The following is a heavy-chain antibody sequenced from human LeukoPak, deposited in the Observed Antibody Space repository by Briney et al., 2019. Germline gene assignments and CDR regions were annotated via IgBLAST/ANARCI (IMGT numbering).Heavy chain of an antibody. V-gene: IGHV3-53*01. D-gene: IGHD4-23*01. CDR2: IYSGGST. CDR1: GFSVSSNY. J-gene: IGHJ4*02. Sequence: GGSLRLSCAASGFSVSSNYMSWVRPAPGKGLGWVSVIYSGGSTYYADSVKGRFTISRDNSKNTLYLQMNSLRAEDTAVYYCARRAGGYSHPYDYWGQGTLVTVSS. CDR3: ARRAGGYSHPYDY.